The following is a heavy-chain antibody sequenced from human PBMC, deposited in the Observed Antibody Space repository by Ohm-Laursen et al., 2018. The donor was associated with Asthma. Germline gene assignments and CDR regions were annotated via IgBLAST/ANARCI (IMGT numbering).Heavy chain of an antibody. D-gene: IGHD1-14*01. J-gene: IGHJ6*02. CDR1: GFTFSSYG. Sequence: SLRLSCTAFGFTFSSYGMYWVRQAPGKGLEWVAVISYDGSNKYYADSVRGRFTISRDNSKNTLYLQMNSLRAEDTAVYYCAKDRTPYYYYGMDVWGQGTTVTVSS. V-gene: IGHV3-30*18. CDR3: AKDRTPYYYYGMDV. CDR2: ISYDGSNK.